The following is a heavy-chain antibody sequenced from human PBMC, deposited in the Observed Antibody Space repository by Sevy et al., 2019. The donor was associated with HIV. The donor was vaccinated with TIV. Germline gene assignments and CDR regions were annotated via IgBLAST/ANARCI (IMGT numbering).Heavy chain of an antibody. CDR1: GFTFGDYA. CDR3: TRDQWQHLVRPHCDY. Sequence: GGSLRLSCTGSGFTFGDYAVSWVRLAPGKGLEWVGFIRSKAYGGTTDNAASVKGRFTISRDDSKSIADLQMNSLKTEDTAVYYCTRDQWQHLVRPHCDYWGQGTLVTVSS. J-gene: IGHJ4*02. CDR2: IRSKAYGGTT. V-gene: IGHV3-49*04. D-gene: IGHD6-13*01.